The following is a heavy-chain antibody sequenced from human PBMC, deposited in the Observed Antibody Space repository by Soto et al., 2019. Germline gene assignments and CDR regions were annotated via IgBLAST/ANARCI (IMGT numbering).Heavy chain of an antibody. Sequence: PGGSLRLSCAASGFTFSSYAMSWVRQAPGKGLEWVSAISGSGGSTYYAGSVKGRFTISRDNSKNTLYLQMNSLRAEDTAVYYCAKGIFGPGVDKDPSFDYWGQGTLVTVSS. J-gene: IGHJ4*02. D-gene: IGHD5-12*01. CDR1: GFTFSSYA. CDR3: AKGIFGPGVDKDPSFDY. V-gene: IGHV3-23*01. CDR2: ISGSGGST.